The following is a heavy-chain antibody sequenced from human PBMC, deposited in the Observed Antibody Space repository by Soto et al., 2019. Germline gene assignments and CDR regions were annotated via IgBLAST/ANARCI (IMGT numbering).Heavy chain of an antibody. Sequence: GGSLRLSCAASGFTFSDYYMIWIRQAPGKGLEWISYISRSSSYANYADSVKGRFTISRDNPKNSLYLQMNSLRAEDTAVYYCARGPPEYSAIWPPRPDFWGQGTLVTVSS. J-gene: IGHJ4*02. CDR1: GFTFSDYY. V-gene: IGHV3-11*06. CDR3: ARGPPEYSAIWPPRPDF. D-gene: IGHD6-6*01. CDR2: ISRSSSYA.